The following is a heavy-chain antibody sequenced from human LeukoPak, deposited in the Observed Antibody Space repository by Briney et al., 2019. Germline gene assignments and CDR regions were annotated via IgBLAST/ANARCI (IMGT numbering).Heavy chain of an antibody. CDR1: GFTVSGNY. Sequence: GGSLRLSCAASGFTVSGNYMSWVRQAPGKGLEWVSVIYSNSNTYFADSVKGRFTISRDTSKNTLYLQMNSLRAEDTAVYYCARVSRGPHPYYYDSSGYMDYWGQGTLVTASS. CDR2: IYSNSNT. V-gene: IGHV3-66*01. CDR3: ARVSRGPHPYYYDSSGYMDY. D-gene: IGHD3-22*01. J-gene: IGHJ4*02.